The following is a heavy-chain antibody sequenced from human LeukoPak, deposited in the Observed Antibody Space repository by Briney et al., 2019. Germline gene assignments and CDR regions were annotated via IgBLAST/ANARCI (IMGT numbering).Heavy chain of an antibody. Sequence: PGGSLRLSCAASGFTFNSYWMSWVRQAPGKGLEWVANIKQDGSEKYYADSVKGRFTISRDNSKNTLYLQMNSLRAEDTAVYYCARDNSSSYPSYYFDYWGQGTLVTVSS. CDR2: IKQDGSEK. CDR3: ARDNSSSYPSYYFDY. D-gene: IGHD6-13*01. V-gene: IGHV3-7*01. J-gene: IGHJ4*02. CDR1: GFTFNSYW.